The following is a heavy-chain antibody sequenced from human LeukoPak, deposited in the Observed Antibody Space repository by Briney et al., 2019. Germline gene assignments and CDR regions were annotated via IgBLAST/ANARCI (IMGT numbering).Heavy chain of an antibody. V-gene: IGHV3-23*01. CDR3: AKRGIFYDFWSGYDRAFFDY. D-gene: IGHD3-3*01. CDR2: ISGSGGST. J-gene: IGHJ4*02. Sequence: GGSLRPSCAASGFTFSSYAMSWVRQAPGKGLEWVSAISGSGGSTYYADSVKGRFTISRDNSKNTLYLQMNSLRAEDTAVYYCAKRGIFYDFWSGYDRAFFDYWGQGTLVTVSS. CDR1: GFTFSSYA.